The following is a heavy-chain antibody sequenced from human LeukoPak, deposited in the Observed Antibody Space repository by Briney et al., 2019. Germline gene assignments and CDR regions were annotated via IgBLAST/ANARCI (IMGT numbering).Heavy chain of an antibody. CDR2: INHSGST. CDR3: AGLFDYGDSHYYYYYMDV. Sequence: SETLSLTCAVYGGSFSGYYWSWIRQPPGKGLEWIGEINHSGSTNYNPSLKSRVTISVDTSKNQFSLKLSSVTAADTAVYYCAGLFDYGDSHYYYYYMDVWGKGTTVTVSS. D-gene: IGHD4-17*01. V-gene: IGHV4-34*01. J-gene: IGHJ6*03. CDR1: GGSFSGYY.